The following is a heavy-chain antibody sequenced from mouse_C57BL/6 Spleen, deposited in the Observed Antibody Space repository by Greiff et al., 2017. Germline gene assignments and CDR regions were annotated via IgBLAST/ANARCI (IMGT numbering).Heavy chain of an antibody. CDR2: IWRGGST. D-gene: IGHD4-1*01. V-gene: IGHV2-5*01. CDR1: GFSLTSYG. Sequence: VQGVESGPGLVQPSQSLSITCTVSGFSLTSYGVHWVRQSPGKGLEWLGVIWRGGSTDYNAAFMSRLSITKDNSKSQVFFKMNSLQADDTAIYYCAKKDFAGTGRYFDVWGTGTTVTVSS. J-gene: IGHJ1*03. CDR3: AKKDFAGTGRYFDV.